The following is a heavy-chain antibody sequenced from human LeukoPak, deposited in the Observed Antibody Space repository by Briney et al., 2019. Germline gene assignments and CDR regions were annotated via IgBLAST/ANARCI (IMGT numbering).Heavy chain of an antibody. CDR3: ARRGGSSSRRSPIDY. CDR1: GFTFSDYW. Sequence: GGSLRLSCTASGFTFSDYWMTWVRQAPGKGPEWAANIKQDGSQRYYVDSVRGRFTISRDNAKNSLFLQMNGLRAEDTAVYYCARRGGSSSRRSPIDYWGQGILVTVSS. CDR2: IKQDGSQR. V-gene: IGHV3-7*01. J-gene: IGHJ4*02. D-gene: IGHD6-6*01.